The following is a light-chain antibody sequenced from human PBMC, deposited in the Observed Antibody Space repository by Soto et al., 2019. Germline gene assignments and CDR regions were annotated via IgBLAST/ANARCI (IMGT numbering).Light chain of an antibody. CDR2: GAS. V-gene: IGKV3-15*01. Sequence: EIVLAESRGTVSLSPGERATLSWRASQSVSNNYLAWYQQKPGQAPRLLIHGASTRATGFPARFSGSGSGTDFTLTISSLQSEDFPVYYCQQYNHWPWTFGQGTKVDIK. CDR3: QQYNHWPWT. J-gene: IGKJ1*01. CDR1: QSVSNN.